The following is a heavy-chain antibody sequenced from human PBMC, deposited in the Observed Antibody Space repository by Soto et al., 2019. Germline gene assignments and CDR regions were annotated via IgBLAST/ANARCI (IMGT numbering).Heavy chain of an antibody. D-gene: IGHD2-2*01. CDR3: ARHGGYAPLDY. V-gene: IGHV1-18*01. CDR1: GYTFTTYG. Sequence: QVQLVQSGVEVKKPGASVKVSCKASGYTFTTYGISWLRQAPGQGLEWMGWISAYNGNTNSAQRLQGRVPTTLDTSTSTVYMELRSLTSDDTAVYYCARHGGYAPLDYWGQGTLVTGSS. J-gene: IGHJ4*02. CDR2: ISAYNGNT.